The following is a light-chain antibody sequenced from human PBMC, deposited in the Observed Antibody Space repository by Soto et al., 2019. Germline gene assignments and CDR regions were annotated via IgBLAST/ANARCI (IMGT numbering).Light chain of an antibody. Sequence: EVVMTQSPATLSVSPGERATLSCRASESVSSNLAWYQQRPGQAPRLLIYGASTRATGIPARFSGSGSETDFTLTISSLRSEDFAVYYCQQYNNWPGTFGQGTKVDIK. V-gene: IGKV3-15*01. J-gene: IGKJ1*01. CDR2: GAS. CDR3: QQYNNWPGT. CDR1: ESVSSN.